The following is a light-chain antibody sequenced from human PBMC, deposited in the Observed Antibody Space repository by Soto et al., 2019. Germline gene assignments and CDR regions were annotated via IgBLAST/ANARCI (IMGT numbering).Light chain of an antibody. J-gene: IGKJ5*01. V-gene: IGKV3-20*01. CDR1: QSVSSSY. CDR2: GAS. Sequence: EIVLTQSPGTLSLSPGERATLSCRASQSVSSSYLAWYQQKPGQSPRLLIYGASSRATGIPDRCSGSGSGTDLNLTISRLEPEDFAVYYCQQYGRTPPGVTFGQGTRLQIK. CDR3: QQYGRTPPGVT.